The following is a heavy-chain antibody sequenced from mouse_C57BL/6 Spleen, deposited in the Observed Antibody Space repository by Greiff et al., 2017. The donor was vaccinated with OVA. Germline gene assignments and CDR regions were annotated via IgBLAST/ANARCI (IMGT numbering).Heavy chain of an antibody. CDR2: IRSKSNNYAT. CDR1: GFSFNTYA. D-gene: IGHD4-1*02. J-gene: IGHJ4*01. Sequence: EVKLVESGGGLVQPKGSLKLSCAASGFSFNTYAMNWVRQAPGKGLEWVARIRSKSNNYATYYADSVKDRFTISRDDSESMLYLQMNNLKTEDTAMYYCVRPLNWDDYAMDYWGQGTSVTVSS. V-gene: IGHV10-1*01. CDR3: VRPLNWDDYAMDY.